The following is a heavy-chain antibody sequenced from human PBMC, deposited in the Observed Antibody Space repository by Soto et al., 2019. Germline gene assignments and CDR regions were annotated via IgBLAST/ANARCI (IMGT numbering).Heavy chain of an antibody. V-gene: IGHV1-24*01. Sequence: ASVKVSCKVSGYTLTELSMHWVRQAPGKGLEWMGGFDPEDGETIYAQKFQGRVTMTEDTSTDTAYMELSSLRSEDTAVYYCATGVRFLWAYYLDVWGKGTTVTVSS. CDR1: GYTLTELS. J-gene: IGHJ6*03. CDR2: FDPEDGET. D-gene: IGHD3-3*01. CDR3: ATGVRFLWAYYLDV.